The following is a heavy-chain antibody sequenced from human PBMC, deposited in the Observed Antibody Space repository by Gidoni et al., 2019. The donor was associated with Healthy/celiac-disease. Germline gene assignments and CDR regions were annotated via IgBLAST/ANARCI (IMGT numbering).Heavy chain of an antibody. J-gene: IGHJ3*02. CDR3: AKDIRRWLLKGAFDI. D-gene: IGHD2-15*01. V-gene: IGHV3-23*01. Sequence: YGDSVKGRFTISRDNSKNTLYLQMNSLRAEDTAVYYCAKDIRRWLLKGAFDIWGQGTMVTVSS.